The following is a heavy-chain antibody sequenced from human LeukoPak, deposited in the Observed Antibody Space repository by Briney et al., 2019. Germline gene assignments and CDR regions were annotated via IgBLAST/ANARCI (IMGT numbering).Heavy chain of an antibody. V-gene: IGHV4-34*01. CDR1: GGSFSGYY. Sequence: PSETLSLTCAVCGGSFSGYYWSWIRQPPGKGLEWIGEINHSGSTNYNPSLKSRVTISVDTSKNQFSLKLSSVTAADTAVYYCARRIGRHFDYWGQGTLVTVSS. CDR2: INHSGST. CDR3: ARRIGRHFDY. J-gene: IGHJ4*02. D-gene: IGHD2-15*01.